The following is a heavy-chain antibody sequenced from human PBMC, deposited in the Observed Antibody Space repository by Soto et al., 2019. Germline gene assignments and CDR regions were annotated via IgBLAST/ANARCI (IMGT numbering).Heavy chain of an antibody. CDR2: IKSKTDGGTT. Sequence: GGSLRLSCAASGFTFSNAWMNWVRQAPGKGLEWVGRIKSKTDGGTTDYAAPVKGRFTISRDDSKNTLYLQMNSLKTEDTAVYYCTTGPRGYPYPYAFDIWGQGTMVTVSS. D-gene: IGHD2-15*01. CDR3: TTGPRGYPYPYAFDI. V-gene: IGHV3-15*07. CDR1: GFTFSNAW. J-gene: IGHJ3*02.